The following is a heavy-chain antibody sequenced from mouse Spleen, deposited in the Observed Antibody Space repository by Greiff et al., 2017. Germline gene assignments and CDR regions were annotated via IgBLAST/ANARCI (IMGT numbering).Heavy chain of an antibody. CDR1: GFSLTSYG. J-gene: IGHJ3*01. D-gene: IGHD3-1*01. CDR3: ALGSWVQAWFAY. V-gene: IGHV2-3*01. CDR2: IWGDGST. Sequence: VKLVESGPGLVAPSQSLSITCTVSGFSLTSYGVSWVRQPPGKGLEWLGVIWGDGSTNYHSALISRLSISKDNSKSQVFLKLNSLQTDDTATYXWALGSWVQAWFAYWGQGTLVTVSS.